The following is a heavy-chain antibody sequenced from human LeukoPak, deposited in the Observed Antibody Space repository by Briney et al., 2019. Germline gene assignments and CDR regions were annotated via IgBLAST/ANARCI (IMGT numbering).Heavy chain of an antibody. CDR2: INAGNGNT. CDR1: GYTFTSYA. D-gene: IGHD2-21*01. CDR3: ARDPNYSNWFDP. Sequence: ASVKVSCKASGYTFTSYAMHWVRQAPGQRLESMGWINAGNGNTKYSQKFQGRVTITRDTSASTAYMELSSLRSEDTAVYYCARDPNYSNWFDPWGQGTLVTVSS. J-gene: IGHJ5*02. V-gene: IGHV1-3*01.